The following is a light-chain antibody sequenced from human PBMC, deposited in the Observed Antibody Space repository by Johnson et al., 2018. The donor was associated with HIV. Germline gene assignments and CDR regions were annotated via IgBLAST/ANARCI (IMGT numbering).Light chain of an antibody. CDR3: GPWDSSLSAGV. J-gene: IGLJ1*01. CDR1: SSNIGNNY. CDR2: DNN. V-gene: IGLV1-51*01. Sequence: QSVLTQPPSVSAAPGQKVTISCSGSSSNIGNNYVSWYQQLPGTAPKLLIYDNNKRPSGIPDRFSGSKSGTSATLGITGLQTGDEADYYCGPWDSSLSAGVLGTGTKVTVL.